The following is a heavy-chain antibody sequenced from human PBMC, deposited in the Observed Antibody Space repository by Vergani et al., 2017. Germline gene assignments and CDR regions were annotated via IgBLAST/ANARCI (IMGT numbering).Heavy chain of an antibody. J-gene: IGHJ3*02. CDR3: AKVLTVGAPHAFDI. CDR2: ISYDGSNK. Sequence: QVQLVESGGGVVQPGRSLRLSCAASGFTFSSYGMHWVRQAPGKGLEWVAVISYDGSNKYYADSVKGRFTISRDNSKNTLYLQMNSLRAEDTAVYYCAKVLTVGAPHAFDIWGQGTMVTVSS. D-gene: IGHD1-26*01. CDR1: GFTFSSYG. V-gene: IGHV3-30*18.